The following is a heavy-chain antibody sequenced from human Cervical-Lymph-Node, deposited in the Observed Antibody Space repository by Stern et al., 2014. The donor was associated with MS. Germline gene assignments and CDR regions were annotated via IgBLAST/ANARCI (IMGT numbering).Heavy chain of an antibody. J-gene: IGHJ4*02. D-gene: IGHD4-23*01. CDR2: VYYSGTT. Sequence: MQLVESGPGLVKPSETLSLTCTVSGDSISSYYWSWIRQPPGKGLEWIGHVYYSGTTYYNPSRTGRVPISVDTPKKHFSLKLNSVTAADTAVYYCARLSTVVDYWGQGTLVTVSS. CDR3: ARLSTVVDY. V-gene: IGHV4-59*08. CDR1: GDSISSYY.